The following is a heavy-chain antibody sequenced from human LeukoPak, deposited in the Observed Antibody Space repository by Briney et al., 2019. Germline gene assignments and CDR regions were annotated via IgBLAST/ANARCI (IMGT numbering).Heavy chain of an antibody. D-gene: IGHD7-27*01. CDR2: INTDGSGT. CDR3: ARRTGGVYYDYCMDV. CDR1: GLTFSSYW. Sequence: GGSLRLSCAASGLTFSSYWMHWVRQAPGKGLVWVSRINTDGSGTSYADSVRGRFTISRDNAKNTLYLQMNSLRAGDTAVYYCARRTGGVYYDYCMDVWGKGTTVTVS. J-gene: IGHJ6*03. V-gene: IGHV3-74*01.